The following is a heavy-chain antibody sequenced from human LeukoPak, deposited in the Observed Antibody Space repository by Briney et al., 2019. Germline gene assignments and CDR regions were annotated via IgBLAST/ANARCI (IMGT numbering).Heavy chain of an antibody. Sequence: GGSLRLSCAASGFSLSSYAIHWVRQAPGKGLEWVSYISSSSSTIYYADSVKGRFTISRDNAKNSLYLQMNSLRAEDTAVYYCARGLLYGAPDYWGQGTLVTVSS. J-gene: IGHJ4*02. V-gene: IGHV3-48*01. CDR3: ARGLLYGAPDY. D-gene: IGHD4-17*01. CDR1: GFSLSSYA. CDR2: ISSSSSTI.